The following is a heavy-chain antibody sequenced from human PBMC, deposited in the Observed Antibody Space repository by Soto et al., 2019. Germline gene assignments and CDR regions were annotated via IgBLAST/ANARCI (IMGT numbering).Heavy chain of an antibody. CDR3: AHSQRGPRDF. CDR2: IYWDDDK. J-gene: IGHJ4*02. V-gene: IGHV2-5*02. D-gene: IGHD5-12*01. Sequence: QITLKESGPTLVRPTQTLKLTCTFSGFSLSTSGVAVDWIRQPPGEALEWLALIYWDDDKRYNSSLKSRLTITKDTSRDQVVLAMTNMDPMDTATYFCAHSQRGPRDFWGPGILVTVSS. CDR1: GFSLSTSGVA.